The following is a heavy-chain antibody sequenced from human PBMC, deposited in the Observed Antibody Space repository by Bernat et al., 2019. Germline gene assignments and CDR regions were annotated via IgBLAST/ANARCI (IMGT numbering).Heavy chain of an antibody. CDR3: AKVWGGSQATYYFDY. Sequence: QVQLVESGGGVVQPGRSLRLSCAASGFTFSSFGMHWVRQAPGKGLEWVAVISYEGSNKFYADSVKGRFTISRDNSKNTLYLQVNSLRAEDTAVYYCAKVWGGSQATYYFDYWGQGTLVTVSS. V-gene: IGHV3-30*18. D-gene: IGHD3-16*01. J-gene: IGHJ4*02. CDR2: ISYEGSNK. CDR1: GFTFSSFG.